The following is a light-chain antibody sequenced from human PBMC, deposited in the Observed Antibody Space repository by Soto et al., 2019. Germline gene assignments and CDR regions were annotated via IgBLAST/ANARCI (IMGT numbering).Light chain of an antibody. Sequence: EIVLTQSPATMSLSPGDRATLSCRASQSIGNSLAWYQQKRGQPPRLLIYDASSRATGIPARFSGSGSGTDFTLPISSLEPEDFAVYFCQQGTFGQGTKVEI. CDR2: DAS. V-gene: IGKV3-11*01. CDR1: QSIGNS. J-gene: IGKJ1*01. CDR3: QQGT.